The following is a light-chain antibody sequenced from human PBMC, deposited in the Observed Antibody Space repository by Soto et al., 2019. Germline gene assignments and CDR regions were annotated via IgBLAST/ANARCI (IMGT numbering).Light chain of an antibody. CDR3: QQYNNWPGT. J-gene: IGKJ1*01. Sequence: IVMTQSPATLSMSPGERATLSCRASQSLNRDLAWYQQKPGQSPRLLIFGASIRATGIPARFSGSGSGTEFTLTIGGLQSEDCALFYCQQYNNWPGTFGQGTKVEI. CDR1: QSLNRD. CDR2: GAS. V-gene: IGKV3-15*01.